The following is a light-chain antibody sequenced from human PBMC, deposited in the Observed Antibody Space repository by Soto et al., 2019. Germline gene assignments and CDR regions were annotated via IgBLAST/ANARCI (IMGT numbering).Light chain of an antibody. CDR3: QQLNAYPLP. J-gene: IGKJ4*01. CDR1: QGISSY. CDR2: AAS. V-gene: IGKV1-9*01. Sequence: IRLTQSPSSLSASVGDRVTIACRASQGISSYLAWYQQKPGKAPKLLIYAASTLQSGVPSRFSGSGSGTDFTLTISSLQTEDFATDYRQQLNAYPLPFGAGTKVEI.